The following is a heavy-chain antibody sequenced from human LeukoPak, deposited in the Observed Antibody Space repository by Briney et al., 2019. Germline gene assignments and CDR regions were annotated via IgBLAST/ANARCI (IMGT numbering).Heavy chain of an antibody. CDR2: IYHSGNT. D-gene: IGHD6-13*01. CDR1: NYSISSGYY. CDR3: AGTYSLYDPFDI. Sequence: SETLSLTCTVSNYSISSGYYWAWIRQPPGKGLEWIGNIYHSGNTYYNPSLKSRVSLSVDTSENQFSLKLSSVTAADTAVYYCAGTYSLYDPFDIWGQGTMVTVSS. V-gene: IGHV4-38-2*02. J-gene: IGHJ3*02.